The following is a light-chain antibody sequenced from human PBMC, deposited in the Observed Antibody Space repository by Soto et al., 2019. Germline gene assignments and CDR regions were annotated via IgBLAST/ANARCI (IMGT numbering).Light chain of an antibody. Sequence: DIQMTQSPSSLSASVGDRVTITCRASQGISNHLAWYQQKPGEVPKLLIFDASNLEVGVPSRFSGGGSGTHFTLTITSLQPEDVATYYCQQYENLPITFGQGTRLEIK. V-gene: IGKV1-33*01. CDR3: QQYENLPIT. CDR1: QGISNH. CDR2: DAS. J-gene: IGKJ5*01.